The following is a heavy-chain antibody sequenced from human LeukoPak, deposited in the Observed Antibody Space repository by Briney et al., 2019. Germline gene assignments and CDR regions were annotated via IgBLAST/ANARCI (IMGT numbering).Heavy chain of an antibody. J-gene: IGHJ4*02. D-gene: IGHD3-22*01. CDR3: ARANYYDSSGPFDY. Sequence: SETLSLTCTVSGGSISSSSYYWGWIRQPPGKGLEWIGSIYYSGSTYYNPSLKSRVTISVDTSKNQFSLKLSSVTAADTAVYYCARANYYDSSGPFDYWGQGTLVTVSS. CDR2: IYYSGST. CDR1: GGSISSSSYY. V-gene: IGHV4-39*07.